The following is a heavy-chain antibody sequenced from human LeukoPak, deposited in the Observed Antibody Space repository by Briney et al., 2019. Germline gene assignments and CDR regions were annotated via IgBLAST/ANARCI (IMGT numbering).Heavy chain of an antibody. CDR1: GFTFSSYE. V-gene: IGHV3-48*03. Sequence: GGSLRLSCTASGFTFSSYEMNWVRQAPGKGLEWITYISNSGGNIYYADSVKGRFTISRDNAKNSLYLQMNSLRGEDTAVYYCARDWEHCGGDCYSNYWGQGTPVTVSS. D-gene: IGHD2-21*02. CDR3: ARDWEHCGGDCYSNY. J-gene: IGHJ4*02. CDR2: ISNSGGNI.